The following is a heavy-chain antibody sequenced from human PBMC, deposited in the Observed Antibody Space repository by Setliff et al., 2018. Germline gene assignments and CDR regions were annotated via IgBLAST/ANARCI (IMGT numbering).Heavy chain of an antibody. Sequence: SETLSLTCAVSGGSISSGSYYWSWIRQPAGKGLEWVGRLHTSGSTNYNPSLKSRATISVDTSKNQFSLNLSPVTAADTAVYFCARDNTVVGATDYWGQGTLVTVSS. J-gene: IGHJ4*02. D-gene: IGHD1-26*01. CDR3: ARDNTVVGATDY. CDR1: GGSISSGSYY. CDR2: LHTSGST. V-gene: IGHV4-61*02.